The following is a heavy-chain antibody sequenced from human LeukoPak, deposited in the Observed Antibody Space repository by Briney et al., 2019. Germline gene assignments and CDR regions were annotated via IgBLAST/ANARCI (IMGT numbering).Heavy chain of an antibody. Sequence: PSETRSLTCAVYGGSFSGYYWSWLRQPPGKGLEWLGEINHSGSTNYNPSLKSRVTIAVDTSKNQFSLKLSSVTAADTAVYYCARILGSFIDYWGQGTLVTVSS. CDR2: INHSGST. CDR1: GGSFSGYY. CDR3: ARILGSFIDY. J-gene: IGHJ4*02. D-gene: IGHD6-13*01. V-gene: IGHV4-34*01.